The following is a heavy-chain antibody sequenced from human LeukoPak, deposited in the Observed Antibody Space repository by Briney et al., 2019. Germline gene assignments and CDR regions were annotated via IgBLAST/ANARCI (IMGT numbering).Heavy chain of an antibody. J-gene: IGHJ4*02. D-gene: IGHD6-19*01. CDR2: INPNSGGT. Sequence: ASVKVSCKASGYTFTDYYVHWVRQAPGQGLEWMGWINPNSGGTNYAQKFQGRVTMTRDTSISTAYMELSRLRSDDTAVYYCAREQDVAVAGFDYWGQGTLVTVSS. CDR3: AREQDVAVAGFDY. V-gene: IGHV1-2*02. CDR1: GYTFTDYY.